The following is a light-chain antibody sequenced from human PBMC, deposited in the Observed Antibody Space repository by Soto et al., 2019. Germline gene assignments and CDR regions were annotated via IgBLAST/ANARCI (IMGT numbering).Light chain of an antibody. CDR3: CSHSSSITWM. V-gene: IGLV2-11*01. CDR2: EVT. Sequence: QSALTQPRSVSGSPGQSVTISCTGTSSDVGGYNFVSWYQQHPGKAPKLIIHEVTNRPSGVSTRFSGSKSGNTASLTISGLQAEDEAVYYCCSHSSSITWMFGGGTKLTVL. CDR1: SSDVGGYNF. J-gene: IGLJ3*02.